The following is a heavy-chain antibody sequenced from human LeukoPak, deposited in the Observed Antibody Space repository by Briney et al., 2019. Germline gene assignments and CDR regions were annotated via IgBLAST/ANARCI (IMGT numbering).Heavy chain of an antibody. CDR3: AGAYYYDSSGSEDYFDY. Sequence: KPSETLSLTCTISGGSISSSSYYWGWIRHPPGKGLEWIGSIYYSGSTYYNPSLKSRVTISVDTSKNQFSLKLSSVTAADTAVYYCAGAYYYDSSGSEDYFDYWGQGTLVTVSS. CDR1: GGSISSSSYY. J-gene: IGHJ4*02. V-gene: IGHV4-39*01. CDR2: IYYSGST. D-gene: IGHD3-22*01.